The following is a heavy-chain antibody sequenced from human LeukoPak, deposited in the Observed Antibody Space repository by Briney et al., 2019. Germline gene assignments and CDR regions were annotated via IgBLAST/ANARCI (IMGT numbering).Heavy chain of an antibody. CDR2: IYYSGST. CDR3: ARDAYCSGGSCYSDHAYYGMDV. Sequence: SETLSLTCTVSGGSISSGGYYWSWIRQHPGKGLEWIGYIYYSGSTYYNPSLKSRVTMSVDTSKNQFSLKLSSVTAADTAVYYCARDAYCSGGSCYSDHAYYGMDVWGQGTTVTVSS. CDR1: GGSISSGGYY. V-gene: IGHV4-31*03. D-gene: IGHD2-15*01. J-gene: IGHJ6*02.